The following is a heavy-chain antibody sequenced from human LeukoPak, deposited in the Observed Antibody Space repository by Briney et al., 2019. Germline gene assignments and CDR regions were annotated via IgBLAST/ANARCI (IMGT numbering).Heavy chain of an antibody. V-gene: IGHV3-48*01. D-gene: IGHD5-12*01. Sequence: GGSLRLSCAASGFTFSSYWMNWVRQAPGKGLEWVSYISSSSSTIYYADSVKGRFTISRDNAKNSLYLQMNSLRAEDTAVYYCARETYDWRVLNWFDPWGQGTLVTVSS. CDR2: ISSSSSTI. J-gene: IGHJ5*02. CDR1: GFTFSSYW. CDR3: ARETYDWRVLNWFDP.